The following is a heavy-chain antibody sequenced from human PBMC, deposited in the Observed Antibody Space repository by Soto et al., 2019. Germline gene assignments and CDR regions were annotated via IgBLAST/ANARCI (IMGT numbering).Heavy chain of an antibody. D-gene: IGHD1-1*01. CDR3: ARRYGYSFDY. Sequence: QVQLQESGPGLVKPSETLSPTCTVSGGSISSYYWSWIRQPPGKGLEWIGYIYYSGSTNYNPSLKSRVTLSVDTSKNQFSLKLSSVTAADTAVYYCARRYGYSFDYWGQGTLVTVSS. CDR2: IYYSGST. J-gene: IGHJ4*02. CDR1: GGSISSYY. V-gene: IGHV4-59*08.